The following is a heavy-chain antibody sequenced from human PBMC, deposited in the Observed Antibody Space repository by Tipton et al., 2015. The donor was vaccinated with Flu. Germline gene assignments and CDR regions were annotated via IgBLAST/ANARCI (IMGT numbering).Heavy chain of an antibody. Sequence: SLRLSCVASGFTFNNYGIHWIRQAPGKGLEWVTIISYDGSNKYYADSVKGRFTVSRDNSKNTLYLQMNSLRAEDTAVYYCAKGCRGGGNCYYSDHCGQGTLVTVSS. D-gene: IGHD2-15*01. CDR1: GFTFNNYG. CDR3: AKGCRGGGNCYYSDH. CDR2: ISYDGSNK. J-gene: IGHJ4*02. V-gene: IGHV3-30*18.